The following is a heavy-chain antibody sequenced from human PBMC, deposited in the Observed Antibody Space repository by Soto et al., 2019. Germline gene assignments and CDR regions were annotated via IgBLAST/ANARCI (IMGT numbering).Heavy chain of an antibody. D-gene: IGHD3-16*02. V-gene: IGHV3-30*18. CDR2: ISFDGSNK. J-gene: IGHJ6*02. Sequence: QVQLVESGGGVVQPGRSLRLACAASGFTFSTYGMHWVRQAPGEGLEWVAVISFDGSNKYYADSVKGRFTISRDNSENRLYLQMNSLRAEDTAVYYCAKIKGRGVIVRNYYYGMDVWGQGTTVTVSS. CDR1: GFTFSTYG. CDR3: AKIKGRGVIVRNYYYGMDV.